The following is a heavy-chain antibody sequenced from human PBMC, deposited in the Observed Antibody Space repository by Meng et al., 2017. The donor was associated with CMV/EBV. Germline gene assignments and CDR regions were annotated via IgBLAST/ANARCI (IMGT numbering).Heavy chain of an antibody. D-gene: IGHD2-2*01. Sequence: VYGGSFSGYYWSWIRQPPGKVLEWIGEINHSGITNYNPSLKSRVTISVDTSKNQFSLKLSSVTAADTAVYYCATRLVPATEYNWFDPWGQGTLVTVSS. J-gene: IGHJ5*02. CDR2: INHSGIT. V-gene: IGHV4-34*01. CDR1: GGSFSGYY. CDR3: ATRLVPATEYNWFDP.